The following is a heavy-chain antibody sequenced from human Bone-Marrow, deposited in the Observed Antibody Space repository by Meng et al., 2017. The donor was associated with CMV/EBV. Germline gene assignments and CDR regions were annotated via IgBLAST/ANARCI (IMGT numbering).Heavy chain of an antibody. J-gene: IGHJ6*02. V-gene: IGHV3-21*01. Sequence: GSLRLSCAASGFTFSSYWMSWVRQAPGKGLEWVSSISSSSSYIYYADSVKGRFTISRDNAKNSLYLQMNSLRAEDTAVYYCAGGIVVVPAAMWYYYYGMDVWGQGTTVTVSS. D-gene: IGHD2-2*01. CDR3: AGGIVVVPAAMWYYYYGMDV. CDR1: GFTFSSYW. CDR2: ISSSSSYI.